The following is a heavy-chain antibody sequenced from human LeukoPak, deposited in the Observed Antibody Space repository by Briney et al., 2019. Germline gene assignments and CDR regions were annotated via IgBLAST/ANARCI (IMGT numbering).Heavy chain of an antibody. CDR2: IYYSGST. CDR1: GGSISSYY. V-gene: IGHV4-59*01. J-gene: IGHJ4*02. CDR3: ASISSSSVY. Sequence: SETLSLTCTVSGGSISSYYWSLIRQPPGKGLEWIGYIYYSGSTNYNPSLKSRVTISVDTSKNQFSLKLSSVTAADTAVYYCASISSSSVYWGQGTLVTVSS. D-gene: IGHD6-6*01.